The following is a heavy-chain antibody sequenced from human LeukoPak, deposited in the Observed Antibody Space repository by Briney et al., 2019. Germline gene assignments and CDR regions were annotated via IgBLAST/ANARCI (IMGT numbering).Heavy chain of an antibody. CDR2: ISSSSSTI. V-gene: IGHV3-48*01. D-gene: IGHD3-22*01. CDR3: ARGVGDYYDSSGYYYGGDY. CDR1: GFTFSSYS. Sequence: PGGSLRLSCAASGFTFSSYSMNWVRQAPGKGLEWVSYISSSSSTIYYADSVKGRFTISRDNANNSLYLQMNSLRAEDTAVYYCARGVGDYYDSSGYYYGGDYWGQGTLVTVSS. J-gene: IGHJ4*02.